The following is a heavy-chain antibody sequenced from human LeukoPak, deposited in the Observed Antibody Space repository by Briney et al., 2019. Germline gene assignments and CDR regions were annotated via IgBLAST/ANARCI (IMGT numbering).Heavy chain of an antibody. J-gene: IGHJ4*02. V-gene: IGHV3-30*02. D-gene: IGHD1-14*01. Sequence: GGSLRLSCAASGFIFSGSSMHWVRQTPGKGLEWVSFIRFDATNKYYADSVKGRFTISRDNSNNTLYLQLNNVRTEDTATYFCAKEQYPGYFDYWGQGTLVTVSS. CDR1: GFIFSGSS. CDR2: IRFDATNK. CDR3: AKEQYPGYFDY.